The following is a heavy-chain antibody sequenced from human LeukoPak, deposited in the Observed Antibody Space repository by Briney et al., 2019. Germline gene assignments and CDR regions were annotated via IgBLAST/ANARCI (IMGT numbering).Heavy chain of an antibody. CDR2: IYNSGST. D-gene: IGHD2-21*02. CDR1: GGSISSYY. CDR3: ARQGVATAIDY. Sequence: SETLSLTCTVSGGSISSYYWSWIRQPAGKGLEWIGHIYNSGSTNYNPSLKGRVTMSVATSKNLFALKLSSVTAADTAVYYCARQGVATAIDYWGQGTLVTVSS. J-gene: IGHJ4*02. V-gene: IGHV4-4*07.